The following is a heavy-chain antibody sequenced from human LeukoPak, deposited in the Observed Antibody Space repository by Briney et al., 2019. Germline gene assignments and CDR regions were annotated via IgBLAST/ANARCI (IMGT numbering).Heavy chain of an antibody. Sequence: ASVKVSCKASGYTFNRYGISWVRQAPGQGPEWMGWINTDNGKTKYAQKLQDRVTMTTDTSTSTAYMELRSLRSDDTAVYYCARLALQEVGATQTYYLDYWGQGTLVTVSS. D-gene: IGHD1-26*01. CDR2: INTDNGKT. V-gene: IGHV1-18*01. CDR1: GYTFNRYG. J-gene: IGHJ4*02. CDR3: ARLALQEVGATQTYYLDY.